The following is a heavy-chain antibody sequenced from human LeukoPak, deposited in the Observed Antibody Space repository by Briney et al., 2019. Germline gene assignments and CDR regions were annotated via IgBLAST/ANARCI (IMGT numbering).Heavy chain of an antibody. CDR2: IRQDGSEK. CDR1: GFNIGRYW. V-gene: IGHV3-7*01. Sequence: GGPLRLSCVASGFNIGRYWKRWAREAPGKCLVGVANIRQDGSEKYYVDSVKGRLTISRDNAKNSLYLQMNNLTAADTAIYYCARAGYYGDDAFDLWGQGTRVTVSS. CDR3: ARAGYYGDDAFDL. D-gene: IGHD2/OR15-2a*01. J-gene: IGHJ3*01.